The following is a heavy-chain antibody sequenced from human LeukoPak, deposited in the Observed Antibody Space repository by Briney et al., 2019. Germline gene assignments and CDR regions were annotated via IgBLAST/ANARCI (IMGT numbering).Heavy chain of an antibody. V-gene: IGHV4-4*02. D-gene: IGHD3-10*01. CDR3: ARGHSYGSGSHGDH. CDR2: IYHSGST. Sequence: PGGSLRLSCAASGFTFSSYAMSWVRQPPGKGLEWIGEIYHSGSTNYNPSLKSRVTISVDTSKNQFSLKLSSVTAADTAVYYCARGHSYGSGSHGDHWGQGTLVTVSS. J-gene: IGHJ4*02. CDR1: GFTFSSYAM.